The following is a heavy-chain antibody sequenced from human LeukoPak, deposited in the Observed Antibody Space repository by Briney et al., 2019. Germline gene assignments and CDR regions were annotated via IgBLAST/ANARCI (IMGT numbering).Heavy chain of an antibody. CDR2: INHSGST. Sequence: SETLSLTCAVYGGSFSGYYWSWIRLPPGKGLEWIGEINHSGSTNYNPSLKSRVTISVDTSKNQFSLKLSSVTAADTAVYYCARYCSSTSCPRFATWYYGMDVWGQGTTVTVSS. CDR3: ARYCSSTSCPRFATWYYGMDV. D-gene: IGHD2-2*01. CDR1: GGSFSGYY. J-gene: IGHJ6*02. V-gene: IGHV4-34*01.